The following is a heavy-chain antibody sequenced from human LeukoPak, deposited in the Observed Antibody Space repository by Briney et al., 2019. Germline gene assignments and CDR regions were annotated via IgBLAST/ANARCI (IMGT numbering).Heavy chain of an antibody. CDR1: GFIFNNYG. CDR2: ISNDGGGT. V-gene: IGHV3-23*01. Sequence: GGSLRLSCAASGFIFNNYGLIWVRQAPGKRLEWVSAISNDGGGTNYADFVKGRFTISRDNSKNTLFLQMNSLRAEDTALYYCAKGSSGYFVDLWGQGTLVTVSS. J-gene: IGHJ5*02. CDR3: AKGSSGYFVDL. D-gene: IGHD3-22*01.